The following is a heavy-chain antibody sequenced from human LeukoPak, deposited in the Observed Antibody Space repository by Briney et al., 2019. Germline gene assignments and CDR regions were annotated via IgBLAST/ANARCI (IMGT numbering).Heavy chain of an antibody. CDR3: ARHIVVVTAAPNHYYFDY. CDR2: INHSGST. J-gene: IGHJ4*02. D-gene: IGHD2-21*02. V-gene: IGHV4-34*01. Sequence: PSETLSLTCAVYGGSFSGYYWSWIRQPPGKGLEWIGEINHSGSTNYNPSLKSRVTIPVDTSKNQFSLKLSSVTAADTAVYYCARHIVVVTAAPNHYYFDYWGQGTLVTVSS. CDR1: GGSFSGYY.